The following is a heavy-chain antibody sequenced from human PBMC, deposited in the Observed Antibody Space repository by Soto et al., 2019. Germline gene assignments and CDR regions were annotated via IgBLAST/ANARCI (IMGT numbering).Heavy chain of an antibody. Sequence: QLQLQESGPGLVKPSETLSLTCTVSGGSISSSSFHWGWIRQPPGKGLEWIGSIYYSGSTYYSPSLKSRVPISVDTSRNQLSLKLRSVSAADTAVYYCARRERAAGTDWWFDPWGQGTLVTVSS. V-gene: IGHV4-39*01. D-gene: IGHD6-13*01. CDR2: IYYSGST. J-gene: IGHJ5*02. CDR1: GGSISSSSFH. CDR3: ARRERAAGTDWWFDP.